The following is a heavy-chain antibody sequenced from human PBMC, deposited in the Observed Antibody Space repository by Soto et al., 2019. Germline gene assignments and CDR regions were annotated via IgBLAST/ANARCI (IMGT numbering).Heavy chain of an antibody. CDR2: IDTSGHST. CDR1: GFVLTNFW. D-gene: IGHD6-13*01. J-gene: IGHJ4*02. CDR3: AKDSWYFDL. Sequence: GGSLRLSCEASGFVLTNFWMHWVRHVPGKGLVWVARIDTSGHSTNYAETVKGPFTISRDNAKNTVSLQMNSLRVGDTGVYYCAKDSWYFDLWSQGSQVTVSS. V-gene: IGHV3-74*01.